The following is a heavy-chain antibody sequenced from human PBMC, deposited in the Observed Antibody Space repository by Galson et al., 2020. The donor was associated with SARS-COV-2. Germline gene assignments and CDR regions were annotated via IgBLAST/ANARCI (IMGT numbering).Heavy chain of an antibody. CDR2: ISASGYST. CDR1: GFTFSNYA. CDR3: ASHSGTYWGVDY. J-gene: IGHJ4*02. V-gene: IGHV3-23*01. Sequence: TGGSLRLSCAASGFTFSNYAMSWVRQAPGKGLEWVSSISASGYSTYYADSVKGRCTISRDNSKNTLYLQMNSLRAEDTAVYYCASHSGTYWGVDYWGQGTLVTVSS. D-gene: IGHD1-26*01.